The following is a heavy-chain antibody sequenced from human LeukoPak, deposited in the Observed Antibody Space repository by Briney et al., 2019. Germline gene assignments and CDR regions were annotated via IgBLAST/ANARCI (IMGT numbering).Heavy chain of an antibody. J-gene: IGHJ4*02. Sequence: SETLSLTCTVSGGSITRGDYYWSWIRQPPGKGLEWIGYIYSSGRTYYNPSLKSRLSISADTSKNQFSLKLSSVAAADTAVYYCARKRASEGDFDYWGQGTLVTVSS. V-gene: IGHV4-30-4*01. CDR3: ARKRASEGDFDY. CDR1: GGSITRGDYY. CDR2: IYSSGRT. D-gene: IGHD2-2*01.